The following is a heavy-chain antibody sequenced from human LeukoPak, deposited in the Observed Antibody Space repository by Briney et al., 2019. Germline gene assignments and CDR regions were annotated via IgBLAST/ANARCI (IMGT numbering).Heavy chain of an antibody. CDR1: GGSISSTSYY. CDR2: IYHSGST. V-gene: IGHV4-30-2*01. Sequence: PSETLSLTCTVSGGSISSTSYYWSWIRQPPGKGLEWIGYIYHSGSTYYNPSLKSRVTISVDRSKNQFSLKLSSVTAADTAVYYCARYCSSTSCYNIDYWGQGTLVTVSS. J-gene: IGHJ4*02. CDR3: ARYCSSTSCYNIDY. D-gene: IGHD2-2*02.